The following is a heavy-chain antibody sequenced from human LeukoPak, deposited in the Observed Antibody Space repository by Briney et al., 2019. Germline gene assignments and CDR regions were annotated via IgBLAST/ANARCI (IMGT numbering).Heavy chain of an antibody. D-gene: IGHD5-18*01. CDR1: GGSISNHY. V-gene: IGHV4-59*11. J-gene: IGHJ4*02. CDR2: VYFTGST. CDR3: ARVVYGYSYGPIDY. Sequence: SETLSLTCRVSGGSISNHYWSWFRQPPGKGLEWIGYVYFTGSTNYNPSLHSRVTISIDTSKNQFSLKLSSVTAADTAVYYCARVVYGYSYGPIDYWGQGTLVTVSS.